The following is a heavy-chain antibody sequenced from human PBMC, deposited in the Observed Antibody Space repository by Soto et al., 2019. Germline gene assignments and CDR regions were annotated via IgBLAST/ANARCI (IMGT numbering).Heavy chain of an antibody. CDR2: IYYTGSA. CDR3: ARAIWGSYRYMELSYGFDS. CDR1: GGSISSYY. V-gene: IGHV4-59*08. Sequence: PSETLSLTCTVSGGSISSYYWSWIRQPPGKGLEWIGYIYYTGSANYNPSLKSRVTISVDTSKNQFSLKLSSVTAADTAVYYCARAIWGSYRYMELSYGFDSWGQGTLVTVSS. D-gene: IGHD3-16*02. J-gene: IGHJ5*01.